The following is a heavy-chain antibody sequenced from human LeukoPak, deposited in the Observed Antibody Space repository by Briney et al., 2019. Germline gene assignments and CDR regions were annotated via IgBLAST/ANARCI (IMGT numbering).Heavy chain of an antibody. CDR3: AKPYYYGSGSYYLSFDF. CDR1: GFTFSSYA. CDR2: ISGSGDRT. D-gene: IGHD3-10*01. Sequence: GGSLRLSCAASGFTFSSYAMTWVRQAQGKGLEWVSAISGSGDRTYYADSVKGRFTISRDNSKNTLYLQMNSLRAEDTAVYYCAKPYYYGSGSYYLSFDFWGKGALATVSS. J-gene: IGHJ4*02. V-gene: IGHV3-23*01.